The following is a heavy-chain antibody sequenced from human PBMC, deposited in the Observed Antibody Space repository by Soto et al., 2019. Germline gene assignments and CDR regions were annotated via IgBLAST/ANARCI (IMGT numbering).Heavy chain of an antibody. CDR3: ARDCSTSCYNWFDP. V-gene: IGHV4-4*07. J-gene: IGHJ5*02. CDR1: GGSISSYY. D-gene: IGHD2-2*01. Sequence: SETLSVTSTVSGGSISSYYWSWILQPAGKGLEWIGRIYNSGSTNYNPSLKSRVTMSVDTSKNQFSLKLSSVTAADTAVYYCARDCSTSCYNWFDPWGQGTLVTVSS. CDR2: IYNSGST.